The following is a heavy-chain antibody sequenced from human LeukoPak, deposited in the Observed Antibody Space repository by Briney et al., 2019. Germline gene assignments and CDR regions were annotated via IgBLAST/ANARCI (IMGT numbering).Heavy chain of an antibody. Sequence: GGSLRLSCAASGFTISSYWMSWVRQAPGKGLEWVANINQDGSEKYYADSVKGRFTISRDNSKNTLYLQMNSLRAEDTALYYCARGQPPSYYDMDVWGQGTTVTVSS. D-gene: IGHD6-13*01. CDR3: ARGQPPSYYDMDV. V-gene: IGHV3-7*02. J-gene: IGHJ6*02. CDR1: GFTISSYW. CDR2: INQDGSEK.